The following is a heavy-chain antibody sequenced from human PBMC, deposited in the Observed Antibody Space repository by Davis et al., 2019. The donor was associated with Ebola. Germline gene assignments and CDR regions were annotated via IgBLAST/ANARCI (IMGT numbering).Heavy chain of an antibody. V-gene: IGHV3-48*03. J-gene: IGHJ6*02. CDR2: ISSSGSTI. Sequence: GGSLRLSCAASGFTFDDYGMSWVRQAPGKGLEWVSYISSSGSTIYYADSVKGRFTISRDNAKNSLYLQMNSLRAEDTAVYYCARDQLVFGGMDVWGQGTTVTVSS. CDR3: ARDQLVFGGMDV. CDR1: GFTFDDYG. D-gene: IGHD3-16*01.